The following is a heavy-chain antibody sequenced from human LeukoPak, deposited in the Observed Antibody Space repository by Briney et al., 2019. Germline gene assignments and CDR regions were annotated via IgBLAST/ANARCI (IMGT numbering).Heavy chain of an antibody. J-gene: IGHJ3*02. D-gene: IGHD6-6*01. Sequence: PSETLSLTCSVSGYSISSHYCWGWIRQPPGKGLEWIGSVCHSGSSFYNPSLKSRLAISIDTSKNEFSLKLSSLTAADTAVYYCARYSSSLSHHDAFDIWGQGTMVTVSS. CDR2: VCHSGSS. V-gene: IGHV4-38-2*02. CDR3: ARYSSSLSHHDAFDI. CDR1: GYSISSHYC.